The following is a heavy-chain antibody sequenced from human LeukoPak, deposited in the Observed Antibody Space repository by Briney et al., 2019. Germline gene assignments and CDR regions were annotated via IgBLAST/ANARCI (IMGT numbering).Heavy chain of an antibody. Sequence: PSETLSLTCTVSGGSFSTYYWSWIRQPPEKGLEWIGYIYYCGSTDYNPSLKSRVTMSLDTSKTQFSLKLSSVTAADTAVYYCARDYDSSGYYPFYWGQGTPVTVSS. J-gene: IGHJ4*02. V-gene: IGHV4-59*12. CDR2: IYYCGST. CDR1: GGSFSTYY. D-gene: IGHD3-22*01. CDR3: ARDYDSSGYYPFY.